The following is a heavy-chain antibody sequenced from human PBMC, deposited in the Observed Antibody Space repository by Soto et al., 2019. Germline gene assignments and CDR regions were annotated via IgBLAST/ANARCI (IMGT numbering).Heavy chain of an antibody. CDR2: FDPEDGET. CDR3: ATPRPYSRSSRVYYGMDV. V-gene: IGHV1-24*01. D-gene: IGHD6-6*01. J-gene: IGHJ6*02. CDR1: GYTLTELS. Sequence: GAAVKVSCKVSGYTLTELSMHWVRQAPGKGLEWMGGFDPEDGETIYAQKFQGRVTMTEDTSTDTAYMELSSLRSEDTAVYYCATPRPYSRSSRVYYGMDVWGQGTTVTVSS.